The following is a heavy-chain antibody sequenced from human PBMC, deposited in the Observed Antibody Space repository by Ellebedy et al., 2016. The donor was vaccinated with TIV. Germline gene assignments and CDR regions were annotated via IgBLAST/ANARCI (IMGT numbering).Heavy chain of an antibody. CDR2: ISTSSHDI. J-gene: IGHJ4*02. V-gene: IGHV3-21*01. CDR3: ARDRDGY. Sequence: GGSLRLXXAASGFTFSIYNMNWVRQAPGKGLEWVSFISTSSHDIYYADSVKGRFTISRDNAKNSLYLQMNSLRAEDTAVYYCARDRDGYWGQGTLVTVSS. CDR1: GFTFSIYN. D-gene: IGHD5-24*01.